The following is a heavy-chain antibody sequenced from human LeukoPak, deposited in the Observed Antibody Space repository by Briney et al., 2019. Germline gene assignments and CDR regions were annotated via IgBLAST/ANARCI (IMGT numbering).Heavy chain of an antibody. CDR3: AKDALAAAGTGYFDY. V-gene: IGHV3-23*01. CDR2: ISNSGGST. J-gene: IGHJ4*02. Sequence: GGSLRLSCAASGFTFSSYAMSWVRQAPGKGLEWVSAISNSGGSTYYADSVKGRFTISRDNSKNTLSLQMNSLRAEDTAVYYRAKDALAAAGTGYFDYWGQGTLVTVSS. CDR1: GFTFSSYA. D-gene: IGHD6-13*01.